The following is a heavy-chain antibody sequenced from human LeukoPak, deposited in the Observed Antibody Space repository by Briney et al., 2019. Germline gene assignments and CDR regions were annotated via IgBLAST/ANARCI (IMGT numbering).Heavy chain of an antibody. D-gene: IGHD3-3*01. V-gene: IGHV4-39*01. J-gene: IGHJ4*02. Sequence: SETLSLTCTVSGGSISSSSYYWGWIRQPPGKGLEWIGSTYYRGRTFSNPSLKSRVTIMVDTSKNQFSLKLSSVTAADTAVYYCARQPNLRFFLWWGQGFLVTVPS. CDR1: GGSISSSSYY. CDR3: ARQPNLRFFLW. CDR2: TYYRGRT.